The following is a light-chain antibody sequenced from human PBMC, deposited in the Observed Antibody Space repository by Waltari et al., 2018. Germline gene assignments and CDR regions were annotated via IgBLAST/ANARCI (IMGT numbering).Light chain of an antibody. CDR3: QQRSIWPPTYT. CDR1: QNLGSY. V-gene: IGKV3-11*01. J-gene: IGKJ2*01. Sequence: EILLTQSQATLSLSPGDRATLSCRASQNLGSYLDLYQQQFGRAPRLLVYDASKSATGIPARFSGSGSGTDFTLTISSLEPEDFAVYYCQQRSIWPPTYTFGQGTKLEVK. CDR2: DAS.